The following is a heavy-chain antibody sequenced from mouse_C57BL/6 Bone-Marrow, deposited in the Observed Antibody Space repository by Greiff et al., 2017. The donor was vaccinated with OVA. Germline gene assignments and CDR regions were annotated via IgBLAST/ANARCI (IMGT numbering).Heavy chain of an antibody. V-gene: IGHV1-50*01. Sequence: VQLQQPGAELVKPGASVKLSCKASGYTFTSYWMQWVKQRPGQGLEWIGEIDPSDSYTNYNQKFKGKATLTVDTSSSTAYMQLSSLTSEDSAVYYCARKEDYWGQGTSVTVSS. CDR2: IDPSDSYT. CDR3: ARKEDY. J-gene: IGHJ4*01. CDR1: GYTFTSYW.